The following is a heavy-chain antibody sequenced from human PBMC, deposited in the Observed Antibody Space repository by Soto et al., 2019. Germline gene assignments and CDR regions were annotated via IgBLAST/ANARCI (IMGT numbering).Heavy chain of an antibody. CDR1: GFTVSSNY. Sequence: VQLVESGGGLVQPGGSLRLSCAASGFTVSSNYMSWVRQAPGKGLEWVSVIYSGGSTYYADSVKGRFTISRHNSKNTLYLQMNSLRAEDTAVYYCASFVRGYSGYDSDYWGQGTLVTVSS. D-gene: IGHD5-12*01. V-gene: IGHV3-53*04. CDR2: IYSGGST. J-gene: IGHJ4*02. CDR3: ASFVRGYSGYDSDY.